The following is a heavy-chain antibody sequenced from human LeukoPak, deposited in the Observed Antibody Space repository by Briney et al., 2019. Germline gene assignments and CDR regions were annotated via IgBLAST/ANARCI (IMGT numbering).Heavy chain of an antibody. CDR1: GFTFGVYV. V-gene: IGHV3-49*03. D-gene: IGHD3-10*01. J-gene: IGHJ4*02. CDR3: TRGGWFGELGDFDY. Sequence: GGSLRLSCIAPGFTFGVYVMRWFREAPGKGVEWVAFIRSKAYGGTTEYAASGKGRFTISSDDSKSNAYLQMNSLKTEDTAVYYCTRGGWFGELGDFDYWGQGTLVTVSS. CDR2: IRSKAYGGTT.